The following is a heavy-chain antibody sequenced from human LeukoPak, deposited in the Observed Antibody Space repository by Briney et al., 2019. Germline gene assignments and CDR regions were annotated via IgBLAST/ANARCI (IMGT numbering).Heavy chain of an antibody. V-gene: IGHV4-34*01. J-gene: IGHJ4*02. D-gene: IGHD3-16*02. CDR2: INHSGTT. CDR3: ASHYSSGSYRYTGSFGS. Sequence: SETLSLTCAVYGGSFSDYYWSWIRQPPGKGLEWIAEINHSGTTNYSPSLKSRVSISVDTSKNQFSLKLNSVTAADAAMYYCASHYSSGSYRYTGSFGSWGQGMLVNVSS. CDR1: GGSFSDYY.